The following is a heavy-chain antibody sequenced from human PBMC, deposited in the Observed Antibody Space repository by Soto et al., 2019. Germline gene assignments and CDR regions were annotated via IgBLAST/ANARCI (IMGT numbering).Heavy chain of an antibody. Sequence: QVQLQESGPGLVKPSGTLSLTCAVSGGSIRSSNWWSWVRQPPGKGLEWIGEIYQTGSPNYNPSLKHRATISVDKSKNQFYLKLTFVTAADTALYYCARGATYGGRPFDYWGQGTLVTVSS. J-gene: IGHJ4*02. CDR2: IYQTGSP. CDR3: ARGATYGGRPFDY. D-gene: IGHD1-26*01. V-gene: IGHV4-4*02. CDR1: GGSIRSSNW.